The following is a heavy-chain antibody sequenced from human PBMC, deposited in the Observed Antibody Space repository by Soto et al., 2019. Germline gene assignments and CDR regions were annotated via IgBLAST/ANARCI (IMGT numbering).Heavy chain of an antibody. CDR2: INSDGSST. CDR1: GFTFSSYW. V-gene: IGHV3-74*01. D-gene: IGHD7-27*01. CDR3: GGGGNWGPDY. Sequence: EVQLVESGGGLVQPGGSLRLSCAASGFTFSSYWMHWVRQAPGKGLVWVSRINSDGSSTSYADSVKGRFTISRDNAKNTLYLQMSGGRGEGGAGDGGGGGGNWGPDYWGQGTLVTVSS. J-gene: IGHJ4*02.